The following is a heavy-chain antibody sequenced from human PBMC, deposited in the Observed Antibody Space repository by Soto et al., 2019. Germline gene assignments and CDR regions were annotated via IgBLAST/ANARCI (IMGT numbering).Heavy chain of an antibody. J-gene: IGHJ6*02. Sequence: GGSLRLSCAASGFTFDDYTMHWVRQAPGKGLEWVSLISWDGGSTYYADSVKGRFTISRDNSKNSLYLQMNSLRTEDTALYYCAKDMKLRFLSHKLDYYYYGMDVWGQGTTVTVSS. CDR2: ISWDGGST. V-gene: IGHV3-43*01. CDR3: AKDMKLRFLSHKLDYYYYGMDV. CDR1: GFTFDDYT. D-gene: IGHD3-3*01.